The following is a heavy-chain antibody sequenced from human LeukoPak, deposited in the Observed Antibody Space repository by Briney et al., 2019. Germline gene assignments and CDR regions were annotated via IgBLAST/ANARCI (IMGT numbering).Heavy chain of an antibody. Sequence: SETLSLTCTVSGGSISSSSYYWSWIRQPPGKGLEWIGEINHSGSTNYNPSLKSRVTISVDTSKNQFSLKLSSVTAADTAVYYCARGRKSYYYGSGSYGASGLDYWGQGTLVTVSS. V-gene: IGHV4-39*07. CDR3: ARGRKSYYYGSGSYGASGLDY. J-gene: IGHJ4*02. CDR1: GGSISSSSYY. D-gene: IGHD3-10*01. CDR2: INHSGST.